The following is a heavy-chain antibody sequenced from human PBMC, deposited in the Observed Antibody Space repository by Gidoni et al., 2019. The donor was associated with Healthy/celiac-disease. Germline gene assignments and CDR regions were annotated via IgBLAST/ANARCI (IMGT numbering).Heavy chain of an antibody. CDR1: GYTFTSSV. D-gene: IGHD2-2*01. CDR2: ISAYNGNT. J-gene: IGHJ6*03. V-gene: IGHV1-18*01. Sequence: QVQLVQSGAEVTKPGASVKVSCTASGYTFTSSVISWVRQAPGQGLEWMGWISAYNGNTNYEQKLQGRVTRTTDTSTSTAYMELRSLRSDDTAVYYCARDFQDIVVVPAAPGARGYYYYYMDVWGKGTTVTVSS. CDR3: ARDFQDIVVVPAAPGARGYYYYYMDV.